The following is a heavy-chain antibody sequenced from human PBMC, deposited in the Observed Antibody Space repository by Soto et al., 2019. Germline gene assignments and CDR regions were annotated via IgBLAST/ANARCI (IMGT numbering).Heavy chain of an antibody. CDR2: VSANSGSL. CDR3: VKDTVVVPAAGRGFDS. Sequence: PGGSLRLSCAASGFSFNNYAMIWVRQSPGKGLEWVSSVSANSGSLYYADSGKGRFTISRDNSKNTLFLEMNSLRAEDTALYYCVKDTVVVPAAGRGFDSWGQGALVTVS. CDR1: GFSFNNYA. V-gene: IGHV3-23*01. D-gene: IGHD2-2*01. J-gene: IGHJ4*02.